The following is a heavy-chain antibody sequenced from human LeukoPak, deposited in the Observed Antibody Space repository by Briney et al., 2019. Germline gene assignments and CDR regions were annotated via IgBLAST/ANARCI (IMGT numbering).Heavy chain of an antibody. CDR1: GGTFSSYA. J-gene: IGHJ4*02. Sequence: SVKVSCKASGGTFSSYAISWVRQSPGQGLEWMGGIIPIFGTANYAQKFQGRVTITTDESTSTAYMEMSSLRCEDTAVYYCVRVLGGIVGATGLDYWGQGTLVTVSS. CDR3: VRVLGGIVGATGLDY. V-gene: IGHV1-69*05. D-gene: IGHD1-26*01. CDR2: IIPIFGTA.